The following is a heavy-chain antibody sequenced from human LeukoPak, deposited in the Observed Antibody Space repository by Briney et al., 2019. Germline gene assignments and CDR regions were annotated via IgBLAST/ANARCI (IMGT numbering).Heavy chain of an antibody. CDR1: GYTFTGYY. D-gene: IGHD3-22*01. CDR2: INPNSGGT. Sequence: GASVKVSCKASGYTFTGYYMHWVRQAPGQGLEWMGWINPNSGGTNYAQKFQGRVTMTRDTSISTAYMELSRLRSDDTAVYYCARGGYLASGYYFNDAFDIWGQGTMVTVSS. J-gene: IGHJ3*02. CDR3: ARGGYLASGYYFNDAFDI. V-gene: IGHV1-2*02.